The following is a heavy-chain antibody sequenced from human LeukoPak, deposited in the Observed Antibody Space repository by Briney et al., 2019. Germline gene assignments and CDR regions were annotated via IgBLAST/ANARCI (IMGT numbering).Heavy chain of an antibody. CDR3: AKARGYSGYDHIDY. J-gene: IGHJ4*02. CDR2: ISGSGGST. Sequence: GGSLRLSCAASGFTFSSYAMSWVRQAPGKGREWVSAISGSGGSTYYADSVKGRFTISRDNSKNTLYLQMNSLRAEGTAVYYCAKARGYSGYDHIDYWGQGTLVTVSS. V-gene: IGHV3-23*01. CDR1: GFTFSSYA. D-gene: IGHD5-12*01.